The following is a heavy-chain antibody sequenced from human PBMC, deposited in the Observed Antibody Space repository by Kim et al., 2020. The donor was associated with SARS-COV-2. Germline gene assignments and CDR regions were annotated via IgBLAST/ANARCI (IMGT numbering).Heavy chain of an antibody. D-gene: IGHD2-21*02. CDR3: ARDGFGEVPVNVVVTALYYYYYGMDV. CDR2: ISAYNGNT. Sequence: ASVKVSCKASGYTFTSYGISWVRQAPGQGLEWMGWISAYNGNTNYAQKLQGRVTMTTDTSTSTAYMELRSLRSDDTAVYYCARDGFGEVPVNVVVTALYYYYYGMDVWGQGTTVTVSS. CDR1: GYTFTSYG. V-gene: IGHV1-18*01. J-gene: IGHJ6*02.